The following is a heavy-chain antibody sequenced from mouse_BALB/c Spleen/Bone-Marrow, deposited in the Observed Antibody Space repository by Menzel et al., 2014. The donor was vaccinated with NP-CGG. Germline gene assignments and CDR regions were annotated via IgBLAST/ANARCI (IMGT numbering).Heavy chain of an antibody. Sequence: QVQLQQSGAELVKPGASVKLSCKASGYTFTSYWMHWVKQRPGQGLEWIGEIDPSDSYTNYNQKFKGKATLTVDKSSSTFNMQLSHLTSEDSAVYYSARGLYGNSGYWGQGTTLTVSS. V-gene: IGHV1-69*02. CDR3: ARGLYGNSGY. CDR1: GYTFTSYW. CDR2: IDPSDSYT. J-gene: IGHJ2*01. D-gene: IGHD2-1*01.